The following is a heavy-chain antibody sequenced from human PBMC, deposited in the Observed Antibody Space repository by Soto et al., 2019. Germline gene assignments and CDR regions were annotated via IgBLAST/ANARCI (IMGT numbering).Heavy chain of an antibody. CDR1: GFTFSSYG. D-gene: IGHD1-7*01. CDR2: IWYDGSNK. Sequence: GGSLRLSCAASGFTFSSYGMHWVRQAPGKGLEWVAVIWYDGSNKYYADSVKGRFTISRDNSKNTLYLQMNSLRAEDTAVYYCARGGALLELREANSYYYYGMDVWGQGTTVTVS. J-gene: IGHJ6*02. CDR3: ARGGALLELREANSYYYYGMDV. V-gene: IGHV3-33*01.